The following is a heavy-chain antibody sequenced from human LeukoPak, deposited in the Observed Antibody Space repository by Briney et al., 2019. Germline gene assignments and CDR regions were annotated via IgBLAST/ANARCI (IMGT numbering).Heavy chain of an antibody. V-gene: IGHV4-4*08. CDR2: LYLNGIT. CDR1: GGSIFSYY. D-gene: IGHD3-22*01. J-gene: IGHJ2*01. Sequence: SETLSLTCTVSGGSIFSYYWNWIRQPPGKGLEWIGYLYLNGITSYNPSLRSRGTISIATSKNQFSLRLRSVTAADTAIYYCARRAYYDTSGYYPTSGYFDLWGRGTLVTVSS. CDR3: ARRAYYDTSGYYPTSGYFDL.